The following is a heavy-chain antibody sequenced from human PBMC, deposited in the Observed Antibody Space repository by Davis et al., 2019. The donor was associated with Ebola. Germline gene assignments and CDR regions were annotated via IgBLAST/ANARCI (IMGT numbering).Heavy chain of an antibody. J-gene: IGHJ4*02. CDR1: GGTFSSYA. D-gene: IGHD3-3*01. CDR2: IIPILGIA. CDR3: ARDGLDFWSGYYADY. V-gene: IGHV1-69*04. Sequence: SVKVSCKASGGTFSSYAISWVRQAPGQGLEWMGRIIPILGIANYAQKFQGRVTITADKSTSTAYMELRSLRSDDTAVYYCARDGLDFWSGYYADYWGQGTLVTVSS.